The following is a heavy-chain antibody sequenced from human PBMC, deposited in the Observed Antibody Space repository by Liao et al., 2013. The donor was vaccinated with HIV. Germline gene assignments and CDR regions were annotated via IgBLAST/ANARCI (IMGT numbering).Heavy chain of an antibody. V-gene: IGHV4-34*01. CDR3: ARVSLALPGRPNDY. CDR2: INHSGST. D-gene: IGHD2-8*02. J-gene: IGHJ4*02. Sequence: EINHSGSTNYNPSLKSRVSMSVDTSKNQFSLRLTSVTAADTAVYYCARVSLALPGRPNDYWGQGTLVTVSS.